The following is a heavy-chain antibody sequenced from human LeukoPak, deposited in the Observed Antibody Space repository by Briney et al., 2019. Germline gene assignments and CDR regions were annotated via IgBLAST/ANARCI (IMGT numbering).Heavy chain of an antibody. CDR1: GGSISSSSYY. J-gene: IGHJ4*02. D-gene: IGHD6-13*01. CDR3: ASGLTSPSSSAVDY. V-gene: IGHV4-39*07. Sequence: SETLSLTCTVSGGSISSSSYYWGWIRQPPGKGLGWIGSIYYSGSTYYNPSLKSRVTISVDTSKNQFSLKLSSVTAADTAVYYCASGLTSPSSSAVDYWGQGTLVTVSS. CDR2: IYYSGST.